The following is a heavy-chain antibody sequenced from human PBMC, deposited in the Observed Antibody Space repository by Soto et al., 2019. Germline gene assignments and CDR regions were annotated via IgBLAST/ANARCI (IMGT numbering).Heavy chain of an antibody. Sequence: QVQLVESGGGVVQPGRSLRLSCAASGFTFSSYGIHWVRQARGKGLEWVAVIWYDGSNKYYADSVKGRFTICRDNSKNPLYLQMNSLRAEDTAVYYCARTHYGDYFDYWGQGTLVTVSS. V-gene: IGHV3-33*01. J-gene: IGHJ4*02. CDR3: ARTHYGDYFDY. D-gene: IGHD4-17*01. CDR1: GFTFSSYG. CDR2: IWYDGSNK.